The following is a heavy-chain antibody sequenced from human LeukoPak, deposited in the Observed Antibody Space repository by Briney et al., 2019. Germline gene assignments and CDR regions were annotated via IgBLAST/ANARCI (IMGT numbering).Heavy chain of an antibody. V-gene: IGHV3-30*03. D-gene: IGHD2-2*01. CDR2: ISYDGSNK. J-gene: IGHJ6*02. Sequence: GGSLRLSCAASGVTFSSYGTHWVRQAPGKGVERGAVISYDGSNKYYADSVKGRFTISRDNYKNTLYLQMNSLRAEDTAVYYCARDCAVVVPAAIPYYYGMDVWGQGTTVTVSS. CDR1: GVTFSSYG. CDR3: ARDCAVVVPAAIPYYYGMDV.